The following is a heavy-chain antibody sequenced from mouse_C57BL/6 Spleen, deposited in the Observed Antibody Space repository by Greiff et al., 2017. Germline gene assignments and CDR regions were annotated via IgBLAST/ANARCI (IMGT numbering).Heavy chain of an antibody. CDR2: ITPSIGYT. D-gene: IGHD3-2*02. CDR1: FSTFPLYF. Sequence: VQLQPSWSSLAPPVASFPLSCHSSFSTFPLYFLHFVPHRPVPGLECIGYITPSIGYTTYNQKFKDKATLTADKSSSTAYMQLSSLTYEDSAVYYCARDSSGPHWYFDVWGTGTTVTVSS. V-gene: IGHV1-7*01. CDR3: ARDSSGPHWYFDV. J-gene: IGHJ1*03.